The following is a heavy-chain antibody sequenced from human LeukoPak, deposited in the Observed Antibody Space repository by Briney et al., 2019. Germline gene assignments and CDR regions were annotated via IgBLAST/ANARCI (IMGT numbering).Heavy chain of an antibody. Sequence: SETLSLTCAVYGGSFSGYYWSWIRQPPGKGLEWIGEINHSGSTNYNPSLKSRVTISVDTSKNQFSLKLSSVTAADTAVYYCARDERVQDYYGSGSYSVSFDYWGQGALVTVSS. CDR2: INHSGST. J-gene: IGHJ4*02. CDR1: GGSFSGYY. CDR3: ARDERVQDYYGSGSYSVSFDY. D-gene: IGHD3-10*01. V-gene: IGHV4-34*01.